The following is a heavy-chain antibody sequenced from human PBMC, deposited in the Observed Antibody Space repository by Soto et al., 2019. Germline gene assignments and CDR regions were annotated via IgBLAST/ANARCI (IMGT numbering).Heavy chain of an antibody. CDR2: IYYSGST. CDR3: ARQGGWYEIDY. V-gene: IGHV4-30-4*01. Sequence: PSETLSLTCTVSGGSISSGDYYWSWIRQPPGKGLEWIGYIYYSGSTYYNPSLKSRVTISVDTSKNQFSLKLSSVTAADTAVYYCARQGGWYEIDYWGQGTLVTVSS. CDR1: GGSISSGDYY. J-gene: IGHJ4*02. D-gene: IGHD6-19*01.